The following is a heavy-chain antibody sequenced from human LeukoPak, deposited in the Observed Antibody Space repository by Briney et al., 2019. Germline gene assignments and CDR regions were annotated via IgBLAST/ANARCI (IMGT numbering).Heavy chain of an antibody. D-gene: IGHD3-16*01. J-gene: IGHJ3*02. CDR1: GGSISSGDYY. CDR3: ARAPLRSDAFDI. CDR2: IYYSGST. Sequence: SQTLSLTCTVSGGSISSGDYYWSWIRQPPGKGLEWIGYIYYSGSTYYNPSLKSRVTISVDTSKNQFSLKLSSATAAETAVDYCARAPLRSDAFDITGQGTMVTVSS. V-gene: IGHV4-30-4*08.